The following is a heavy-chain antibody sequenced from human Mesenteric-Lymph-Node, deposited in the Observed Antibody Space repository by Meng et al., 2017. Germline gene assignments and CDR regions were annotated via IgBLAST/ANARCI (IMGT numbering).Heavy chain of an antibody. Sequence: GESLKISCAASGFTFSSYDMNWVRQTPGKGLEWVSSISASGTYIYYTDSVKGRFTISRDNAKNSLDLQMNSLRAEDTAVYYCAKDYGDRYYDFWSGYYEDDYWGQGTLVTVSS. D-gene: IGHD3-3*01. CDR1: GFTFSSYD. J-gene: IGHJ4*02. V-gene: IGHV3-21*04. CDR2: ISASGTYI. CDR3: AKDYGDRYYDFWSGYYEDDY.